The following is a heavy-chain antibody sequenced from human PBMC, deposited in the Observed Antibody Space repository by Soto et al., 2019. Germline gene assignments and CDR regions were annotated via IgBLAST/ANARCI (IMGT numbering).Heavy chain of an antibody. J-gene: IGHJ1*01. CDR3: ECARHIVVVVAATAEYFRH. D-gene: IGHD2-15*01. CDR2: IIPLLGIA. Sequence: SVKVPCKASVGTFNSYTISWVRQPRGQGLEWMGRIIPLLGIANYAQKFQGRVTITADKSTSTAYMELSSLRSEDTAVFNCECARHIVVVVAATAEYFRHWGQGTLVTVSS. CDR1: VGTFNSYT. V-gene: IGHV1-69*02.